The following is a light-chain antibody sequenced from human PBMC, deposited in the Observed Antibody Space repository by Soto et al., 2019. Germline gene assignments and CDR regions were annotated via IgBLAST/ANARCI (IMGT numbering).Light chain of an antibody. V-gene: IGKV1-5*01. CDR1: QSITYW. Sequence: DIQMTQSPSSLSASVGDRVTITCRASQSITYWLAWYQQKPGRAPKLLIYDVFKLQSEVPSRFSGSGSGTEFTLTSSSLQPDDSATYYCQQYHSFSFTFGQGTKLEIK. J-gene: IGKJ2*01. CDR3: QQYHSFSFT. CDR2: DVF.